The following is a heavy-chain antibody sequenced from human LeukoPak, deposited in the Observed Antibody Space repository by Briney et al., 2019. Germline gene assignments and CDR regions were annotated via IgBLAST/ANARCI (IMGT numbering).Heavy chain of an antibody. CDR1: GYTFTGYY. Sequence: ASVKVSCKASGYTFTGYYMHWVRQAPGQELEWMGWINPNSGGTNYAQKFQGRVTMTRDTSISTAYMELSRLRSDDTAVYYCARGLLWFGELSHDFDYWGQGTLVTVSS. V-gene: IGHV1-2*02. D-gene: IGHD3-10*01. J-gene: IGHJ4*02. CDR2: INPNSGGT. CDR3: ARGLLWFGELSHDFDY.